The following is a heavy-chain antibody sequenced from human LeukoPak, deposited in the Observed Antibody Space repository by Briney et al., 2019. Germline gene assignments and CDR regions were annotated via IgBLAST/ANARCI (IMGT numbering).Heavy chain of an antibody. D-gene: IGHD3-22*01. CDR2: IYPGDSDT. V-gene: IGHV5-51*01. Sequence: TGESLKISCMGSGYSFTSYWIGWVRQMPGKGLEWMGIIYPGDSDTRYSPSFQGQVTISADKSISTAYLQWSSLKASDTAMYYCARTYYYDSSGYPDYWGQGTLVTVSS. CDR1: GYSFTSYW. J-gene: IGHJ4*02. CDR3: ARTYYYDSSGYPDY.